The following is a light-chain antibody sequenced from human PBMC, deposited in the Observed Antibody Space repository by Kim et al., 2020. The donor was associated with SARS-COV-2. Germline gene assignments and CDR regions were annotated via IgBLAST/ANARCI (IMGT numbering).Light chain of an antibody. CDR3: NSRDNSANQV. V-gene: IGLV3-19*01. CDR2: AKN. J-gene: IGLJ3*02. CDR1: SRRSYY. Sequence: SSELTQDPAVSVALGQTVKITCQGDSRRSYYASWYQQKPGQAPVLLVYAKNKRPSGIPDRFSGSTSGNTASLTITGTQAEDEADYYCNSRDNSANQVFGGGTKVTVL.